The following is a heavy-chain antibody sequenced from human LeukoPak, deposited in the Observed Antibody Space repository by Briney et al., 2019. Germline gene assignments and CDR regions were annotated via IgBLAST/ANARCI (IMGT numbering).Heavy chain of an antibody. CDR2: FDPEHGKT. Sequence: GASVKVSCKVSGYTLTELSMHWVRQAPGKGLEWMGGFDPEHGKTIYAQKLQGRVTMTEDTSTDTAYMELSSLRSEDTAVYYCATDLPRYYDSTSMLSSYWGQGTLVTVSS. CDR1: GYTLTELS. V-gene: IGHV1-24*01. J-gene: IGHJ4*02. D-gene: IGHD3-22*01. CDR3: ATDLPRYYDSTSMLSSY.